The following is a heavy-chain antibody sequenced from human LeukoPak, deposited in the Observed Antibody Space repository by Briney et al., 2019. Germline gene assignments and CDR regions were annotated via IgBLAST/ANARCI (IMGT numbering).Heavy chain of an antibody. V-gene: IGHV1-69*04. Sequence: SVKVSCKASGGTFSSYAISWVRQAPGQGLEWMGRIILILGIANYAQKFQGRVTITADKSTSTAYMELSSLRSEDTAVYYCASPGGYDSSGYLGALVIWGQGTMVTVSS. J-gene: IGHJ3*02. D-gene: IGHD3-22*01. CDR3: ASPGGYDSSGYLGALVI. CDR2: IILILGIA. CDR1: GGTFSSYA.